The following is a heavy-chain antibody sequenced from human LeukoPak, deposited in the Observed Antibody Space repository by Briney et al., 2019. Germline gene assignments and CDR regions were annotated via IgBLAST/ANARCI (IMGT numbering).Heavy chain of an antibody. CDR1: GFTFSSYS. Sequence: GGSLRLSCAASGFTFSSYSMNWVRQAPGKGLEWVSSISSSSTYIYYADSVKGRFTISRDNANHSLYLQMHSLRAEDTAVYYCARGTGAGLVQAYYFDYWGQGTLVTVSS. J-gene: IGHJ4*02. CDR2: ISSSSTYI. V-gene: IGHV3-21*01. CDR3: ARGTGAGLVQAYYFDY. D-gene: IGHD3/OR15-3a*01.